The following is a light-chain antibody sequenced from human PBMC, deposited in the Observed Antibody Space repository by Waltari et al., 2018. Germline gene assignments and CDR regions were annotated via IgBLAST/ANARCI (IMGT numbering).Light chain of an antibody. V-gene: IGKV3-15*01. Sequence: EIVMTQSPATLSVSPGERATLSCMASQSVSSNLAWYQQKPGQAPRPLIYGASTRATGIPARFSGSGSGTEFTLTISSMQSEDFAVYYCQQYNNWPLTFGGGTKVEIK. J-gene: IGKJ4*01. CDR1: QSVSSN. CDR2: GAS. CDR3: QQYNNWPLT.